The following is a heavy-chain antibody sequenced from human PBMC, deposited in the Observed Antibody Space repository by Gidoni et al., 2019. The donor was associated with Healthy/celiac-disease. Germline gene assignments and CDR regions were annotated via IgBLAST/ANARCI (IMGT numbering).Heavy chain of an antibody. CDR3: AKVPAYYGSGSHPGSFDI. CDR1: GCTFSSYA. D-gene: IGHD3-10*01. J-gene: IGHJ3*02. Sequence: EVQLLETGGGLVQPGGSLRLSCPASGCTFSSYAMSWVRQAPGKGLECVSAISGSGGSTYYADSVKGRFTISRDNSKNTLYLQMNSLRAEDTAVYYCAKVPAYYGSGSHPGSFDIWGQGTMVTVSS. CDR2: ISGSGGST. V-gene: IGHV3-23*01.